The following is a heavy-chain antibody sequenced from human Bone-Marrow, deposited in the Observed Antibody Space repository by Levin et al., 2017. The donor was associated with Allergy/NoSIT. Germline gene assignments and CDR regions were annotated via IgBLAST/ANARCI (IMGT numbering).Heavy chain of an antibody. CDR1: GFTFNNNA. D-gene: IGHD2-15*01. CDR2: ISGSGANT. Sequence: ASVKVSCAPSGFTFNNNAVSWVRQAPGKGLEWVSAISGSGANTYYAGSVKGRFTISRDNAKSTVSLQMNSLKVEDTAVYYCAKDKGLGGGSCFSEWGQGTLVTVSS. J-gene: IGHJ4*02. CDR3: AKDKGLGGGSCFSE. V-gene: IGHV3-23*01.